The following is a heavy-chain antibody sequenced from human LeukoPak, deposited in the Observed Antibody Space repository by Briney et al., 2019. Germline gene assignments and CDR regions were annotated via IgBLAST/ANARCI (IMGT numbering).Heavy chain of an antibody. Sequence: ASVKVSCKASGYTFTGYYMHWVRQAPGQGLEWMGWINPNSGGTNYAQKFQGRVTMTRDTSISTAYMELSRLRSDDTAVYYCARDTGYSSSWYVDYWGQGTLVTVSS. CDR3: ARDTGYSSSWYVDY. V-gene: IGHV1-2*02. D-gene: IGHD6-13*01. CDR1: GYTFTGYY. CDR2: INPNSGGT. J-gene: IGHJ4*02.